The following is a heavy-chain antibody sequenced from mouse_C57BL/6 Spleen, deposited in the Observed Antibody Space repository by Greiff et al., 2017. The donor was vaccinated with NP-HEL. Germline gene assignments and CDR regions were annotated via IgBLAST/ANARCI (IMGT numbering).Heavy chain of an antibody. Sequence: QVQLKQPGAELVKPGASVKLSCKASGYTFTSYWMQWVKQRPGQGLEWIGEIDPSDSYTNYNQKFKGKATLTVDTSSSTAYMQLSSLTSEDSAVYYCARRNYGSSLYAMDYWGQGTSVTVSS. CDR2: IDPSDSYT. V-gene: IGHV1-50*01. J-gene: IGHJ4*01. D-gene: IGHD1-1*01. CDR3: ARRNYGSSLYAMDY. CDR1: GYTFTSYW.